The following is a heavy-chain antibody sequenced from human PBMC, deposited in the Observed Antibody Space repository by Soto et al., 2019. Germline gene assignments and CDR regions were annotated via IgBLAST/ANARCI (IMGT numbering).Heavy chain of an antibody. Sequence: SVKVSCKASGGTFSSYAISWVRQAPGQGLEWMGGIIPIFGTANYAQKFQGRVTITADESTSTAYMELSSLRSEDTAVYYCARAKDTAMVDYYYYGMDVWGQGSTVTVSS. J-gene: IGHJ6*02. CDR2: IIPIFGTA. CDR1: GGTFSSYA. D-gene: IGHD5-18*01. CDR3: ARAKDTAMVDYYYYGMDV. V-gene: IGHV1-69*13.